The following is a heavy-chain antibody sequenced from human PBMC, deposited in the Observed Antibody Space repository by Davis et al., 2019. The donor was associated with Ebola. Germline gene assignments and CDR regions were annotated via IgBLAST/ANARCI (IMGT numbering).Heavy chain of an antibody. D-gene: IGHD4-17*01. CDR1: GGSISNYF. CDR2: IYYSGIT. V-gene: IGHV4-59*01. J-gene: IGHJ4*02. CDR3: ARGNSDYGEFDY. Sequence: MPSETLSLTCTVSGGSISNYFWSWIWQPPGKGLEWIGYIYYSGITSYNPSLKSRVAISLQTSKNQFSLRLSSVTAADTAVYYCARGNSDYGEFDYWGQGTLVAVSS.